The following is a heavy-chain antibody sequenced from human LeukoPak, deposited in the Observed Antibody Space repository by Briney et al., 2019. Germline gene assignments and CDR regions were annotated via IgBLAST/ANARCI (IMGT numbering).Heavy chain of an antibody. D-gene: IGHD1-1*01. CDR3: ARGLTETGN. J-gene: IGHJ4*02. Sequence: GGSLRLSCAASGFTFSSYGMNWVRQAPGKGLEWVSAIGGRDGSTYYADSVKGRFTISRDNSKNTLYVQMNSLRAEDTAVYYCARGLTETGNWGQGTLVTVSS. CDR2: IGGRDGST. V-gene: IGHV3-23*01. CDR1: GFTFSSYG.